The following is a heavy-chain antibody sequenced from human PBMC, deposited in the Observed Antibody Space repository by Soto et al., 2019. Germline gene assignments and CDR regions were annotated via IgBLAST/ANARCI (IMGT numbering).Heavy chain of an antibody. J-gene: IGHJ4*02. D-gene: IGHD6-13*01. CDR1: GGSISSGGYY. CDR3: ARIYSSSWSPFDD. CDR2: IYYSGST. V-gene: IGHV4-31*03. Sequence: PSETLSLTCTVSGGSISSGGYYWSWIRQHPGKGLEWIGYIYYSGSTYYNPSLKSRVTISVDTSKNQFSLKLSSVTAADTAVYYCARIYSSSWSPFDDWGQGTLVTVSS.